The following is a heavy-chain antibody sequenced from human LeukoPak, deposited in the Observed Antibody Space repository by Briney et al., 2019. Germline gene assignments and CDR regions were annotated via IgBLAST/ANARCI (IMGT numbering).Heavy chain of an antibody. CDR2: INHSGST. CDR1: GGSFSGYY. V-gene: IGHV4-34*01. Sequence: PSETLSLTCAVYGGSFSGYYWSWIRQPPGKGLEWIGEINHSGSTNYNPSLKSRVTISVDTSKNQFSLKLSSVTAADTAVYYCASAGIAAARRDYYYYYGMDVWGQGTTVTVSS. J-gene: IGHJ6*02. CDR3: ASAGIAAARRDYYYYYGMDV. D-gene: IGHD6-13*01.